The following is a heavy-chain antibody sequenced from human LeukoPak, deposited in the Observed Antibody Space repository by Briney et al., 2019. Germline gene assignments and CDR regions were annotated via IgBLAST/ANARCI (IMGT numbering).Heavy chain of an antibody. Sequence: SETLSLTCAVDGGSCSGYYWSWIRQPPGKGLEWTGEINHSGSTNYNPSLKSRVTISVDTSKNQFSLKLSSVTAADTAVYYCARGALDFDYWGQGTLVTVSS. V-gene: IGHV4-34*01. CDR1: GGSCSGYY. J-gene: IGHJ4*02. CDR2: INHSGST. CDR3: ARGALDFDY.